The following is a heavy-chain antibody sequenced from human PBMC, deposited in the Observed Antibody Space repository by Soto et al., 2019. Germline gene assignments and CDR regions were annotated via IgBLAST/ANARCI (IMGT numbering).Heavy chain of an antibody. Sequence: SETLSLTCTVSGGSISSYYWSWIRQPPGKGLEWIGYIYYSGSTNYNPSLKSRFTISVYTSKNQISLKLSSVTAADAAEYYLARVRYYYDSSGYRVRGLDVFDVWGQGTMVTVSS. CDR1: GGSISSYY. CDR3: ARVRYYYDSSGYRVRGLDVFDV. V-gene: IGHV4-59*01. D-gene: IGHD3-22*01. J-gene: IGHJ3*01. CDR2: IYYSGST.